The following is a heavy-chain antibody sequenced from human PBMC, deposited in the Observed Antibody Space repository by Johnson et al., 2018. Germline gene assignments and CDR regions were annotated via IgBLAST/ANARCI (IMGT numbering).Heavy chain of an antibody. CDR1: GFTFDDYA. CDR2: ISWNSGYI. V-gene: IGHV3-9*01. CDR3: VKGDGWRMDV. Sequence: VQLVQSGGGLVQPGRSLRLSCAASGFTFDDYAMYWVRQAPGKGLEWVSGISWNSGYIGYADSVKGRFTISRDNARNSLYLQKNSLRAEDTALYYCVKGDGWRMDVWGKVTTVTVSS. J-gene: IGHJ6*04. D-gene: IGHD5-24*01.